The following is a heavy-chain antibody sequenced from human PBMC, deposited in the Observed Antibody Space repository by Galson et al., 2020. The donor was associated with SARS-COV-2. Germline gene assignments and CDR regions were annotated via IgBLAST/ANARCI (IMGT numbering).Heavy chain of an antibody. CDR3: AREGTDYYYGSGSYNDY. CDR1: GFTFSTYG. CDR2: ISYDGYNK. V-gene: IGHV3-30*03. Sequence: TGGSLRLSCAASGFTFSTYGMHWVRQAPGKGLEWVAFISYDGYNKYYADSVKGRFTISRDDSKNTLYLQMSSLRPEDTAVYYCAREGTDYYYGSGSYNDYWGQGTLVTVSS. J-gene: IGHJ4*02. D-gene: IGHD3-10*01.